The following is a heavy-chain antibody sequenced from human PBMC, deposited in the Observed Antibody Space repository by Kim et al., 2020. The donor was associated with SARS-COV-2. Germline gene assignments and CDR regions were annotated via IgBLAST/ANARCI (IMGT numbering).Heavy chain of an antibody. D-gene: IGHD6-13*01. J-gene: IGHJ2*01. CDR2: IYPGDSDT. Sequence: GESLKISCKGSGYSFTSYWIGWVRQMPGKGLEWMGIIYPGDSDTRYSPSFQGQVTISADKSISTAYLQWSSLKASDTAMYYCARTPDYSSSWYEGARDWYFDLWGRGTLVTVSS. CDR3: ARTPDYSSSWYEGARDWYFDL. CDR1: GYSFTSYW. V-gene: IGHV5-51*01.